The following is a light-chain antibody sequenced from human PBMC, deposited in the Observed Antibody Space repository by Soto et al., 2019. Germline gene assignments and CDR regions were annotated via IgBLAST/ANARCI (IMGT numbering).Light chain of an antibody. J-gene: IGLJ1*01. CDR2: EVV. CDR1: KNDIGVYDF. Sequence: QSLLCQPPSASGSPGQSVAISCTGTKNDIGVYDFVSWYQHHPGKAPRLIIYEVVQRPSGVPDRFSGYKSGNTASLTVSGLQAADEGDYYCSPYTSSSTRVFGTGTKVTVL. CDR3: SPYTSSSTRV. V-gene: IGLV2-8*01.